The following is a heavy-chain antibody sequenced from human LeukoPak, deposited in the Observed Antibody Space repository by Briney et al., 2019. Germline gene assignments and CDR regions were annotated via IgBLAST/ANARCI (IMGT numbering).Heavy chain of an antibody. Sequence: PSETLSLTCTVSGGSISSSSYYWGWIRQPPGKGLEWIGIIYYSGTTYYNPSLKSRVTISIDTPENQFSLKLSSVTAADTAVYYCARRRTAPVYYFDSWGQGTRVTVSS. CDR2: IYYSGTT. V-gene: IGHV4-39*01. J-gene: IGHJ4*02. CDR1: GGSISSSSYY. CDR3: ARRRTAPVYYFDS. D-gene: IGHD4-17*01.